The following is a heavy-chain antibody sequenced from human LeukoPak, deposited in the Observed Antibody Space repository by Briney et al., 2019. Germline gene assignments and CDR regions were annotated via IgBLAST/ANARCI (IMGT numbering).Heavy chain of an antibody. J-gene: IGHJ4*02. Sequence: ASVKVSCKTSGYTLTGHYVHWVRQAPGQGLKWMGRINPKNGGTNYAQKFQGRVTMTRDTSISTAYMELSSLKSDDTAVYYCANGEYCSGGYCYSNWGQGTLVTVSS. D-gene: IGHD2-15*01. CDR3: ANGEYCSGGYCYSN. V-gene: IGHV1-2*06. CDR1: GYTLTGHY. CDR2: INPKNGGT.